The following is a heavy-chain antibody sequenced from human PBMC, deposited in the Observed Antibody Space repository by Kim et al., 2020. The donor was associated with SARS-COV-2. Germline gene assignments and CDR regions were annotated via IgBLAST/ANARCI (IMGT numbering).Heavy chain of an antibody. Sequence: DSVKGRFTISRDNAKNTLYLQKNSLRAEDTAVYYCARDRGGYYGSGSFDPWGQGTLVTVSS. V-gene: IGHV3-74*01. J-gene: IGHJ5*02. CDR3: ARDRGGYYGSGSFDP. D-gene: IGHD3-10*01.